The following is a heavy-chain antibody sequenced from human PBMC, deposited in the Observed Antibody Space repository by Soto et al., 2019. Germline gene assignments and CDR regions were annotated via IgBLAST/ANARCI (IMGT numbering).Heavy chain of an antibody. CDR1: GFTFSSFA. CDR3: AKGPGTTQYCLRGACYVDY. J-gene: IGHJ4*02. Sequence: GGSLRLSCAASGFTFSSFAMSWVRQGPGEGLEWVSTITGSGDNTYYADSVRGRFTISRDNSKNTLYLQMNSLTAEDTAIYYCAKGPGTTQYCLRGACYVDYWGQGTLVTVSS. V-gene: IGHV3-23*01. D-gene: IGHD2-15*01. CDR2: ITGSGDNT.